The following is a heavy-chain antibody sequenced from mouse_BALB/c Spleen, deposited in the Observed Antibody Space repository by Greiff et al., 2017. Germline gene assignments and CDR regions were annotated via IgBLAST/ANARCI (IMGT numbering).Heavy chain of an antibody. Sequence: LQQPGAELVKPGASVKMSCKASGYTFTSYNMHWVKQTPGQGLEWIGAIYPGNGDTSYNQKFKGKATLTADKSSSTAYMQLSSLTSEDSAVYYCARSTTPLWYFDVWGAGTTVTVSS. V-gene: IGHV1-12*01. CDR3: ARSTTPLWYFDV. CDR2: IYPGNGDT. D-gene: IGHD1-1*01. J-gene: IGHJ1*01. CDR1: GYTFTSYN.